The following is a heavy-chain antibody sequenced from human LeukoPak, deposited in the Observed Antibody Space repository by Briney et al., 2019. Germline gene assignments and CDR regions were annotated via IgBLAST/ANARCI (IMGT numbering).Heavy chain of an antibody. CDR3: AKNQGQWLVPVDY. V-gene: IGHV3-23*01. J-gene: IGHJ4*02. D-gene: IGHD6-19*01. Sequence: PGGALRLSCAASGFPFSNYAVSWVRQAPGKGLEWVSSMSGSGGSTYYADSVKGRFTISRDNSKNTLYLQMNNLRAEDTALYYCAKNQGQWLVPVDYWGQGTLVTVSS. CDR2: MSGSGGST. CDR1: GFPFSNYA.